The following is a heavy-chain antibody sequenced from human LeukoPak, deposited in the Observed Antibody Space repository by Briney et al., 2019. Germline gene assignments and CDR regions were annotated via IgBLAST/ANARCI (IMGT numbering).Heavy chain of an antibody. CDR1: GFTFSSYG. D-gene: IGHD3-22*01. V-gene: IGHV3-30*18. Sequence: GRSLRLSCAASGFTFSSYGMHWVRQAPGKGLEWVAVISYDGSNKYYADSVKGRFTISRDNSKNTLYLQMNSLRAEDTAVYYCAKDQLAYYDSSGYSSLTPPRDWGQGTLVTVSS. CDR2: ISYDGSNK. J-gene: IGHJ4*02. CDR3: AKDQLAYYDSSGYSSLTPPRD.